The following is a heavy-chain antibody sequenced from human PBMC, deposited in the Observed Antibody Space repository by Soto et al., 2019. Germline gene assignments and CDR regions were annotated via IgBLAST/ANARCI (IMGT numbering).Heavy chain of an antibody. CDR2: IYHSGST. J-gene: IGHJ6*03. CDR3: ARATMVRGVINYYYYMDV. D-gene: IGHD3-10*01. V-gene: IGHV4-4*02. CDR1: SGSISSSNW. Sequence: QVQLQESGPGLVKPSGTLSLTCAVSSGSISSSNWWSWVRQPPGKGLEWIGEIYHSGSTNYNPSLKSRVIISVDKSKNQFSLKLSSVTAADTAVYYCARATMVRGVINYYYYMDVWGKGTTVTVSS.